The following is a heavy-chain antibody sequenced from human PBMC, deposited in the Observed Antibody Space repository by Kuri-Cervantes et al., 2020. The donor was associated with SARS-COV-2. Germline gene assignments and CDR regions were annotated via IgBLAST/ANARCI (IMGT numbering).Heavy chain of an antibody. V-gene: IGHV3-30*18. CDR1: GSTFSSYG. CDR3: AKGPPAYFDY. CDR2: ISYDGSNK. J-gene: IGHJ4*02. Sequence: GGSLRLSCAASGSTFSSYGMHWVRQAPGKGLEWVAVISYDGSNKYYADSVKGRFTISRDNSKNTLYLQMNSLRAEDTAVYYCAKGPPAYFDYWGQGTLVTVSS.